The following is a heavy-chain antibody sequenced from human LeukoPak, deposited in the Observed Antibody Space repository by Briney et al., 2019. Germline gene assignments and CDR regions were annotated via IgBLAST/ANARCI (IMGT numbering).Heavy chain of an antibody. D-gene: IGHD1-26*01. CDR2: LHVSENT. Sequence: SETLSLTCAVSGGSIENNHWAWIRLPAGKGLEWIGRLHVSENTNFNPSLKSRVTISVDTSKNQFSLKMTSMTAADTAVYFCARDPLRSSFDSWGQGILVTVAP. V-gene: IGHV4-4*07. CDR3: ARDPLRSSFDS. J-gene: IGHJ4*02. CDR1: GGSIENNH.